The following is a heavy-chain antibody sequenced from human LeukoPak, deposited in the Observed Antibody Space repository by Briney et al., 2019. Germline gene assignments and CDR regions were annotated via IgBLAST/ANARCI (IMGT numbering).Heavy chain of an antibody. D-gene: IGHD1-1*01. Sequence: PGGSLRLSCGVPGFTFSSYWMHWVRQAPGEGLVGASRIRYDGSSAAYADSVKGRLTISRDNAKNTLYLQMNSLSAEDTAVYYCVRGTMNAIDQLDYWGQGTLVTVSS. CDR1: GFTFSSYW. J-gene: IGHJ4*02. CDR3: VRGTMNAIDQLDY. CDR2: IRYDGSSA. V-gene: IGHV3-74*01.